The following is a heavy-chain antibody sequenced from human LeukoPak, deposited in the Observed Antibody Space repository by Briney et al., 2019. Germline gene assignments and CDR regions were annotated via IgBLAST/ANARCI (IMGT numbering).Heavy chain of an antibody. J-gene: IGHJ6*03. CDR1: GGSISSYY. Sequence: SETLSLTCTVSGGSISSYYWSWIRQPAGKGLEWIGRIYTSGSTNYNPSLKSRVTISVDTSKNQFSLKLSSVTAADTAVYYCARASRYCSSTSCYAYYYYCYMDVWGKGTTVTISS. CDR2: IYTSGST. V-gene: IGHV4-4*07. D-gene: IGHD2-2*01. CDR3: ARASRYCSSTSCYAYYYYCYMDV.